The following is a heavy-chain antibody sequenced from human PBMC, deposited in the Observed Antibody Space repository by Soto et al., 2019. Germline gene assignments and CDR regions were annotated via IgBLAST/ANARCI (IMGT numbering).Heavy chain of an antibody. Sequence: GESLKISCKGSGYSFTSYWIGWVRQMPGKGLEWMGIIYPGDSDSRYSPSFQGQVTISADKSISTAYLQWSSLKASDTAMYYCARPKWDYCSSTSCYWHFDLWRRRSLVTVSS. CDR3: ARPKWDYCSSTSCYWHFDL. D-gene: IGHD2-2*01. J-gene: IGHJ2*01. CDR2: IYPGDSDS. V-gene: IGHV5-51*01. CDR1: GYSFTSYW.